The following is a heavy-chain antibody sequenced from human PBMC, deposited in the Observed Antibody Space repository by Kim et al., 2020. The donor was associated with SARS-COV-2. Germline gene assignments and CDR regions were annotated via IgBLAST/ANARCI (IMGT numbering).Heavy chain of an antibody. CDR1: GFTFDDYA. D-gene: IGHD3-10*01. CDR3: AKGMVRGVDY. CDR2: ISWNSGSI. V-gene: IGHV3-9*01. Sequence: GGSLRLSCAASGFTFDDYAMHWVRQAPGKGLEWVSGISWNSGSIGYADSVKGRFTISRDNAKNSLYLQMNSLRAEDTALYYCAKGMVRGVDYWGQGTLVT. J-gene: IGHJ4*02.